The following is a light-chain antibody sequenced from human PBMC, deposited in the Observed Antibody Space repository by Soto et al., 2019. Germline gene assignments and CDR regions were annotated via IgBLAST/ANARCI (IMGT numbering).Light chain of an antibody. CDR2: DAS. CDR3: QQYDSNSQA. J-gene: IGKJ1*01. CDR1: QSISNW. V-gene: IGKV1-5*01. Sequence: IQMTHSASTLSASVRDRVTITWGASQSISNWLAWYQQKKGKAPKLLIYDASILMSGVPSRFSGSGYGTEFNLTISSLQTDDFATYYCQQYDSNSQAFGQGTKVDIK.